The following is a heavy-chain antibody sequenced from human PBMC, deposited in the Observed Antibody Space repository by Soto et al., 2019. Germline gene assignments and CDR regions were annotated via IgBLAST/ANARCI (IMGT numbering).Heavy chain of an antibody. Sequence: QVQLVQSGAEVKKPGSSVKVSCKASGGTFSSYTISWVRQAHGQGLEWMGRIIPILGIANYAQKFQGRVTITADKSTSTAYMELSSLRSEDTAVYYCADEVAATRLGYYYMDVWGKGTTVTVSS. CDR1: GGTFSSYT. D-gene: IGHD2-15*01. CDR2: IIPILGIA. V-gene: IGHV1-69*02. J-gene: IGHJ6*03. CDR3: ADEVAATRLGYYYMDV.